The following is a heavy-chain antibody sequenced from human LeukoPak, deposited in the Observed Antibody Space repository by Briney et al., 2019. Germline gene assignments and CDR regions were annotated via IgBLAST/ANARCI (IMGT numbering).Heavy chain of an antibody. V-gene: IGHV4-31*03. CDR3: ARVSARYYGMDV. D-gene: IGHD1-26*01. CDR2: IYNIGTT. CDR1: GGSISSGGYY. Sequence: SETLSLTCTVSGGSISSGGYYWSWLRQHPEKGLEWLGYIYNIGTTYYSPSLKSRITISVDTSKNQFSLNVTSMTAADTAVYYCARVSARYYGMDVWGQGTTVTVSS. J-gene: IGHJ6*02.